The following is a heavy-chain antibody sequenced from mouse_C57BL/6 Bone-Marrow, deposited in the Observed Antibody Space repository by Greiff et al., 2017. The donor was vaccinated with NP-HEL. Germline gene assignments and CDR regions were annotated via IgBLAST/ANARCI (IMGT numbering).Heavy chain of an antibody. CDR1: GYAFSSSW. D-gene: IGHD2-3*01. Sequence: VQLKESGPELVKPGASVKISCKASGYAFSSSWMNWVKQRPGKGLEWIGRIYPGDGDTNYNGKFKGKATLTADKSSSTAYMQLSSLTSEDSSVYFCARAGGYYPYYFDYWGQGTTLTVSS. CDR3: ARAGGYYPYYFDY. J-gene: IGHJ2*01. V-gene: IGHV1-82*01. CDR2: IYPGDGDT.